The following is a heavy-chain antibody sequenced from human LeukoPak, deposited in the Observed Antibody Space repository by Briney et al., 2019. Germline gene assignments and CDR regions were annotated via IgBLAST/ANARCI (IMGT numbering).Heavy chain of an antibody. D-gene: IGHD1-7*01. CDR1: GFTFSSYS. Sequence: PGGSLRLSCAASGFTFSSYSMNWVRQAPGKGLEWVSSSSSSSSYIYYVDSVKGRFTISRDNAKNTLYLQMNSLRAEDTAVYYCAKDAGITGTILFEGLVSGLESLYMDVWGKGTTVTVSS. J-gene: IGHJ6*03. V-gene: IGHV3-21*01. CDR3: AKDAGITGTILFEGLVSGLESLYMDV. CDR2: SSSSSSYI.